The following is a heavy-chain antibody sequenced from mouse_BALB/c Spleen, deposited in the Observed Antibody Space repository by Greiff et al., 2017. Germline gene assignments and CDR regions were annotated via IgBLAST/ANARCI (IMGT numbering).Heavy chain of an antibody. CDR3: ARSATGTGYFDY. V-gene: IGHV3-2*02. Sequence: VQLKESGPGLVKPSQSLSLTCTVTGYSITSDYAWNWIRQFPGNKLEWMGYISYSGSTSYNPSLKSRISITRDTSKNQFFLQLNSVTTEDTATYYCARSATGTGYFDYWGQGTTRTVSS. CDR2: ISYSGST. CDR1: GYSITSDYA. D-gene: IGHD4-1*02. J-gene: IGHJ2*01.